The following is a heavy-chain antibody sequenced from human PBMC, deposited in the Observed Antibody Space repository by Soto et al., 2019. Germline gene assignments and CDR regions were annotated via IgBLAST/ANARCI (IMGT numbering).Heavy chain of an antibody. V-gene: IGHV2-5*01. D-gene: IGHD2-21*01. Sequence: SGPTLVNPTQTLTLTCNFSDFSLTTRGVGVGWIRQPPGKALEWVALIYWNDDQRYNPSLKSRLTVTKYTSKHHVVLTIANGGPLDNGTNYRTHRIPAVGHDFWGPGTLVTVSS. CDR2: IYWNDDQ. CDR1: DFSLTTRGVG. J-gene: IGHJ4*02. CDR3: THRIPAVGHDF.